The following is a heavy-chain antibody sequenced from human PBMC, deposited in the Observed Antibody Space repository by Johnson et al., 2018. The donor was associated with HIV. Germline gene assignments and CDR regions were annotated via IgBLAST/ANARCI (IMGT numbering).Heavy chain of an antibody. CDR1: GFTFSSYW. CDR3: ARDHWTGGVCYGLQAFDI. D-gene: IGHD2-8*02. V-gene: IGHV3-7*03. CDR2: IKQDGSEQ. J-gene: IGHJ3*02. Sequence: VQLVESGGGLVQPGGSLRLSCAASGFTFSSYWMSWVRQAPGKGLEWVANIKQDGSEQYYVDSVKGRFTISRDNAKNSLYLQMNSLRAEDTALYYCARDHWTGGVCYGLQAFDIWGQGTMVTVSS.